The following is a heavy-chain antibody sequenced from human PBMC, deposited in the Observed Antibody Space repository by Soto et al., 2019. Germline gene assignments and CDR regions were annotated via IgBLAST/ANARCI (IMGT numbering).Heavy chain of an antibody. J-gene: IGHJ4*01. CDR2: INHSGST. Sequence: SETLSLTCAVYGGSFSGYYWSWIRQPPGKGLEWIGEINHSGSTNYNPSLKSRVTISVDTSKNQFSLKLSSVTAADTAVYYCARSGIVVVPAAKRRPFDYWGHGTLVTVSS. CDR3: ARSGIVVVPAAKRRPFDY. D-gene: IGHD2-2*01. CDR1: GGSFSGYY. V-gene: IGHV4-34*01.